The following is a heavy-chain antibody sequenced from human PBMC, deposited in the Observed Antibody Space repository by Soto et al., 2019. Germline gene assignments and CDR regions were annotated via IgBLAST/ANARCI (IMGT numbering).Heavy chain of an antibody. Sequence: PSETLSLPCTVSGGSISSYYWSWIRQPPGKGLEWIGYIYYSGSTNYNPSLKSRVTISVDTSKNQFYLKLSSVTAADTAVYYCARGYYHCWSGYPRGFDHWGQGTLVTVS. J-gene: IGHJ5*02. CDR3: ARGYYHCWSGYPRGFDH. V-gene: IGHV4-59*01. D-gene: IGHD3-3*01. CDR1: GGSISSYY. CDR2: IYYSGST.